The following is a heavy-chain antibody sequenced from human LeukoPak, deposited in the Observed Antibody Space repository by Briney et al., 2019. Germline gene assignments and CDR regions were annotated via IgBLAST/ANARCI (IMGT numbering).Heavy chain of an antibody. V-gene: IGHV3-11*06. CDR3: ARSTSAFDTPFDL. Sequence: GGSLRLSCAASGFTFSDYYMNWIRQAPGKGLEWVSYISSSSGYTKYADSVKGRFTISRDNAENSLYLQMSSLRAEDTAVYYCARSTSAFDTPFDLWGQGTLVTVSS. CDR2: ISSSSGYT. J-gene: IGHJ4*02. D-gene: IGHD5-12*01. CDR1: GFTFSDYY.